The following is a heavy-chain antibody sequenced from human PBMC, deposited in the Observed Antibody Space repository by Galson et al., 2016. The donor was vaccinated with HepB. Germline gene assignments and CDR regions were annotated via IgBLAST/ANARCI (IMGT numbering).Heavy chain of an antibody. Sequence: SVKVSCKASGGTFSHSVFSWVRQAPGQGLEWMGGIIPIYGPANYAQKFQGRVTITADDSTRTAYMELRSPRSDDTAVYYCARADSWLVTDDYYHTMDVWGQGTTIIVSS. V-gene: IGHV1-69*13. J-gene: IGHJ6*02. CDR1: GGTFSHSV. D-gene: IGHD6-19*01. CDR2: IIPIYGPA. CDR3: ARADSWLVTDDYYHTMDV.